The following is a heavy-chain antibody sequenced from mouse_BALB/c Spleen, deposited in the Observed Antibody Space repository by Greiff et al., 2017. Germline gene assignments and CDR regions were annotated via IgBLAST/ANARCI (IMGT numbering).Heavy chain of an antibody. D-gene: IGHD2-1*01. Sequence: EVHLVESGGGLVQPGGSRKLSCAASGFTFSSFGMHWVRQAPEKGLEWVAYISSGSSTIYYADTVKGRFTISRDNPKNTLFLQMTSLRSEDTAMYYCANYGNYGGFAYWGQGTLVTVSA. CDR3: ANYGNYGGFAY. J-gene: IGHJ3*01. CDR2: ISSGSSTI. CDR1: GFTFSSFG. V-gene: IGHV5-17*02.